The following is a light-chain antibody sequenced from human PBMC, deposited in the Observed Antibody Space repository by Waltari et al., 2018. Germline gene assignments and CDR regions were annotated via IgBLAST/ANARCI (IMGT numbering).Light chain of an antibody. J-gene: IGKJ1*01. V-gene: IGKV3-20*01. CDR2: GAS. CDR3: QHYVRLPAT. CDR1: QSVGRT. Sequence: ELVLTQSPGTLSLSPGERATLSCRASQSVGRTLAWYQQKPGQAPRILMYGASSRATGTPDRFSGSGSGTDFSLTISRLEPEDFAVYYCQHYVRLPATFGQGTKVEIK.